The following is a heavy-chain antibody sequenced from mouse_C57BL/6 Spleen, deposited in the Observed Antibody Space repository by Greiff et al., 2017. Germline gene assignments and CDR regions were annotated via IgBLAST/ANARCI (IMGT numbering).Heavy chain of an antibody. CDR3: ARGGSNGAMDY. Sequence: QVQLQQPGAELVRPGSSVKLSCKASGYTFTSYWMDWVKQRPGQGLEWIGNIYPSDSETHYNPKFKDKATLTVDKSSSTAYMQLSSLTSEDSAVYYCARGGSNGAMDYWGQGTSVTVSS. CDR1: GYTFTSYW. V-gene: IGHV1-61*01. J-gene: IGHJ4*01. D-gene: IGHD2-5*01. CDR2: IYPSDSET.